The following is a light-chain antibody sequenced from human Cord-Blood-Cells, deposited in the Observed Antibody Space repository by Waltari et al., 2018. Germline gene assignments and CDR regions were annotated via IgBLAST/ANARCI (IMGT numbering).Light chain of an antibody. V-gene: IGLV2-14*01. Sequence: QSALTQPASVSGSPGQSITISCTGTSSDVGGYNYVSWYQQHPGKAPKLMIYWVSNRPSGVSNRVSGSKSGSTASLTISGLQAEDEADFYCSSYTSSSTLYVFGTGTKVTVL. CDR2: WVS. CDR3: SSYTSSSTLYV. J-gene: IGLJ1*01. CDR1: SSDVGGYNY.